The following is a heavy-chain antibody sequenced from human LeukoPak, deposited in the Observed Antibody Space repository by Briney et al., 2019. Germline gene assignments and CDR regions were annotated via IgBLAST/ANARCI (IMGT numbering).Heavy chain of an antibody. CDR3: ARPGYSSGPYYFDY. J-gene: IGHJ4*02. CDR2: IYHSGST. D-gene: IGHD6-19*01. Sequence: PSQTLSLTCTVSGGSISSGGYYWSWIRQPPGKGLEWIGYIYHSGSTYYNPSLKSRVTISVDRSKNQFSLKLSSVTAADTAVYYCARPGYSSGPYYFDYWGQGTLVTVSS. V-gene: IGHV4-30-2*01. CDR1: GGSISSGGYY.